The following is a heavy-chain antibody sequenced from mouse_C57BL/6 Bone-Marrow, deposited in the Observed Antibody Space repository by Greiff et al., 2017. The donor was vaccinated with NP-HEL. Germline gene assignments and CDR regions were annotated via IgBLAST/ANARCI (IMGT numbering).Heavy chain of an antibody. D-gene: IGHD3-2*02. J-gene: IGHJ2*01. CDR2: INPSSGYT. V-gene: IGHV1-4*01. Sequence: QVQLKESGAELARPGASVKMSCKASGYTFTSYTMHWVKQRPGQGLEWIGYINPSSGYTKYNQKFKDKATLTADKSSSTAYMQLSSLTSEDSAVYYCAGVRGFGYWGPGTTLTVSS. CDR3: AGVRGFGY. CDR1: GYTFTSYT.